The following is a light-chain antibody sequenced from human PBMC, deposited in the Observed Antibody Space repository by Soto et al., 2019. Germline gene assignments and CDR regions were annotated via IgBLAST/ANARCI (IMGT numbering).Light chain of an antibody. Sequence: QSALTQPASVSGSPGQSITISCTGTSSDVGAYDYVSWYQQHPGKVPKLMIYDVSNRPSGVSNRFSGSKSGNTASLTISGLQAEDEAEYYCSSYTSSTTLGVFGGGTKLTVL. V-gene: IGLV2-14*01. CDR1: SSDVGAYDY. CDR3: SSYTSSTTLGV. J-gene: IGLJ3*02. CDR2: DVS.